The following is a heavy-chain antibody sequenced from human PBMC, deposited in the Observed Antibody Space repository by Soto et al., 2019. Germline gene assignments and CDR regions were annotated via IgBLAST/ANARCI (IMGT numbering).Heavy chain of an antibody. CDR1: GFTFSSYG. CDR3: AKDYEAAGTAGWFDP. Sequence: GGSLRLSCAASGFTFSSYGMHWVRQAPGKGLEWVAVISYDGSNKYYADSVKGRFTISRDNSKNTLYLQMNSLRAEDTAVYYCAKDYEAAGTAGWFDPWGQGTLVTVSS. V-gene: IGHV3-30*18. CDR2: ISYDGSNK. D-gene: IGHD6-13*01. J-gene: IGHJ5*02.